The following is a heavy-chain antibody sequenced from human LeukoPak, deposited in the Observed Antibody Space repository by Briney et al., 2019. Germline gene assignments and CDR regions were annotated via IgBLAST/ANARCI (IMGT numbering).Heavy chain of an antibody. CDR2: ISSNSANT. V-gene: IGHV3-23*01. CDR1: GFTFDTYG. J-gene: IGHJ4*02. Sequence: QTGGSLRLSCAASGFTFDTYGMSWVRQAPGKGLEWVSSISSNSANTYYADSVKGRFTISRDNSKNTLYLQMNSLRAEDTAVYYCAKDGTGCGGDCYSDYWGQGTLVTVSS. CDR3: AKDGTGCGGDCYSDY. D-gene: IGHD2-21*02.